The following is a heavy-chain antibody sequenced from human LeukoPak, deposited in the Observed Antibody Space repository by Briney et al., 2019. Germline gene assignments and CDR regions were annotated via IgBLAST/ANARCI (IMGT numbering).Heavy chain of an antibody. D-gene: IGHD5-12*01. CDR3: ARVGRLPPHPEYYFDY. Sequence: PSQTLSLTCTVPGGSISSGDYYWSWIRQPPGKGLEWIGYIYYSGSTYYNPSLKSRVTISVDTSKNQFSLKLSSVTAADTAVYYCARVGRLPPHPEYYFDYWGQGTLVTVSS. J-gene: IGHJ4*02. CDR1: GGSISSGDYY. V-gene: IGHV4-30-4*08. CDR2: IYYSGST.